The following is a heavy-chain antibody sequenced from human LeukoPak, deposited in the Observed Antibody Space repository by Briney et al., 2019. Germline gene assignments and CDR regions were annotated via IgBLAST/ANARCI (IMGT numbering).Heavy chain of an antibody. Sequence: ASVKVSCKASGYTFTSYYMHWVRQAPGQGLEWMGIINPSGGSTSYPQKFQGRVTMTRDTSTSTVYMELSSLRSEDTAVYYCATHPAYDSSGYYSEDAFDIWGQGTMVTVSS. CDR3: ATHPAYDSSGYYSEDAFDI. CDR2: INPSGGST. J-gene: IGHJ3*02. D-gene: IGHD3-22*01. V-gene: IGHV1-46*01. CDR1: GYTFTSYY.